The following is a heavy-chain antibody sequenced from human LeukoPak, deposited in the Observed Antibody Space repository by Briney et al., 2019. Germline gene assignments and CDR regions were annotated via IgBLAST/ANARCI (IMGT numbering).Heavy chain of an antibody. CDR3: ARDRYFDPPDY. V-gene: IGHV1-46*01. D-gene: IGHD3-9*01. Sequence: GASVKVSCKASGYTFTSYYLHWVRQAPGQGLEWVGVINPSGGYTTYTQKFQGRVTMTRDTSTSTVYMELSRLRSDDTAVYYCARDRYFDPPDYWGQGTLVTVSS. J-gene: IGHJ4*02. CDR1: GYTFTSYY. CDR2: INPSGGYT.